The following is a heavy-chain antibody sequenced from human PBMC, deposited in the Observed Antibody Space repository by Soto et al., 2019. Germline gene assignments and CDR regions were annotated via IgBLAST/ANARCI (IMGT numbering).Heavy chain of an antibody. CDR1: GGTFSSYT. V-gene: IGHV1-69*04. J-gene: IGHJ3*02. Sequence: SVKVSCNASGGTFSSYTISWVRQAPGQGLEWMGRIIPILGIANYAQKFQGRVTITADKSTSTAYMELSSLRSEDTAVYYCARDPHHRRSNDAFDIWGQGTMVTVSS. CDR2: IIPILGIA. CDR3: ARDPHHRRSNDAFDI.